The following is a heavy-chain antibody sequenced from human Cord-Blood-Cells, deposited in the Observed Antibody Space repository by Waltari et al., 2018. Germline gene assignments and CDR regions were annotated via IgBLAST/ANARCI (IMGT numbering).Heavy chain of an antibody. CDR3: ARPQKKIMITFGGVIVPDAFDI. Sequence: EVQLVQSGAEVKKPGESLKISCKGSGYSFTSYWIGWVRQLPGTGLEWMGIIYTGDSDTRNSPSFQGQVTISADKSISTAYLQWSSLKASDTAMYYCARPQKKIMITFGGVIVPDAFDIWGQGTMVTVSS. J-gene: IGHJ3*02. V-gene: IGHV5-51*01. CDR2: IYTGDSDT. D-gene: IGHD3-16*02. CDR1: GYSFTSYW.